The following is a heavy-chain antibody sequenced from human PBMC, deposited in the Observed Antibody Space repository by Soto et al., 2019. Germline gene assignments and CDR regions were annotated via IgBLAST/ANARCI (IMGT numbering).Heavy chain of an antibody. Sequence: EVQLLESGGGLVQPGGSLRLSCAASRFTFSSYAMTWVRQAPGKGLEWVSDISDSADSTYYADSVRGRFTVSRDNSKNTIYVQMNSLRAEDASVYYSANHCSGVSCVPWGQGTLVTVSS. J-gene: IGHJ5*02. V-gene: IGHV3-23*01. CDR3: ANHCSGVSCVP. CDR2: ISDSADST. CDR1: RFTFSSYA. D-gene: IGHD2-15*01.